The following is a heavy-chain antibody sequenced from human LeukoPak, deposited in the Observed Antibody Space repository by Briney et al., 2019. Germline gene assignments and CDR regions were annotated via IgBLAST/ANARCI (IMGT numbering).Heavy chain of an antibody. CDR1: GFTFSSYG. CDR2: ISYDGSNK. CDR3: AKDFRSSKVGPEY. D-gene: IGHD1-26*01. Sequence: PGGSLRLPCAASGFTFSSYGMHWVRQAPGKGLEWVAVISYDGSNKYYADSVKGRFTISRDNSKNTLYLQMNSLRAEDTAVYYCAKDFRSSKVGPEYWGQGTLVTVSS. V-gene: IGHV3-30*18. J-gene: IGHJ4*02.